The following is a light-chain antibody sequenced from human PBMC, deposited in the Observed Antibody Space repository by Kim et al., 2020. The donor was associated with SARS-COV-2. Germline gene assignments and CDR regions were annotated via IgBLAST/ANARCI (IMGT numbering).Light chain of an antibody. J-gene: IGLJ3*02. CDR3: ASYTTSGAWV. CDR2: DVN. V-gene: IGLV2-14*03. CDR1: TDDIGAKGY. Sequence: QSALTQPASVSGSPGQSITISCTGTTDDIGAKGYVSWYQHHPGEAPKLLIFDVNKRPSGLSNRFAGSRSGNTASLTISGLQFEDECDYYCASYTTSGAWVFGGGTKVTVL.